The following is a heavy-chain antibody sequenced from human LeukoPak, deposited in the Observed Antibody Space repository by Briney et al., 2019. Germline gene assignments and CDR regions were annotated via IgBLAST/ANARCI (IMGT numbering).Heavy chain of an antibody. V-gene: IGHV1-69*04. CDR3: ARDRKYSSGWYLGY. CDR2: IIPILGIA. D-gene: IGHD6-19*01. Sequence: SVKVSCRASGGTFSSYTISWVRQAPGQGLEWMGRIIPILGIANYAQKFQGRVTITADKSTSTAYMELSSLRSEDTAVYYCARDRKYSSGWYLGYWGQGTLVTVSS. J-gene: IGHJ4*02. CDR1: GGTFSSYT.